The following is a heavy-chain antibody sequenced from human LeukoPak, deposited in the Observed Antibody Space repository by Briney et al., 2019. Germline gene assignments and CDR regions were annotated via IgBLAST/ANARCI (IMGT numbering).Heavy chain of an antibody. D-gene: IGHD2-15*01. CDR3: ARRYCSGGSCHDHYYYYYKDV. J-gene: IGHJ6*03. Sequence: SVKVSCKASGGTFSSYAISWVRQAPGQGLEWMGRIIPIFGTANYAQKFQGRVTITADKSTSTAYMELGSLRSEDTAVYYCARRYCSGGSCHDHYYYYYKDVWGKGTTVTVSS. V-gene: IGHV1-69*06. CDR1: GGTFSSYA. CDR2: IIPIFGTA.